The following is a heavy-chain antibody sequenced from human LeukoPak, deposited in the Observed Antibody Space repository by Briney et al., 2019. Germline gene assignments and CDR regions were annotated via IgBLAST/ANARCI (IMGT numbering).Heavy chain of an antibody. CDR2: IRYDGSNK. CDR3: ANSGYQDAFDI. J-gene: IGHJ3*02. V-gene: IGHV3-30*02. Sequence: GGSLRLSCAASGFTFTSYGMHWVRQAPGKGLEWVAFIRYDGSNKYYAESVKGRFNISRDNSKNTLYLHMNSLRAEDTAVYYCANSGYQDAFDIWGQGTMVSVSS. CDR1: GFTFTSYG. D-gene: IGHD5-12*01.